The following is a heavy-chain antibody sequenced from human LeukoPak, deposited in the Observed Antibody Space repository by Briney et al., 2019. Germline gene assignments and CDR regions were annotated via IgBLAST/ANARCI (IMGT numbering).Heavy chain of an antibody. CDR2: MDPNSGNT. J-gene: IGHJ4*02. Sequence: ASVKVSCKASGYTFTSYDINWVRQATGQGLEWMGWMDPNSGNTGYAQKFQGRVTITRNTSISTAYMELSSLRSEDTAVYYCARGHSSGWYAVDYWGQGTLVTVSS. D-gene: IGHD6-19*01. CDR3: ARGHSSGWYAVDY. CDR1: GYTFTSYD. V-gene: IGHV1-8*03.